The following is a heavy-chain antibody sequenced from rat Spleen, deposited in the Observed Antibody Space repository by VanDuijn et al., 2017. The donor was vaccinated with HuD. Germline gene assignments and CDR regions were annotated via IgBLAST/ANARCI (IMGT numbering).Heavy chain of an antibody. D-gene: IGHD1-5*01. Sequence: EVQLVESGGGLVQPGRSLKLSCAASGFTFSDYYMAWVRQAPTKGLEWVASISYEGSSTYYGDSVKGRFTISRADSKSTLFLQMDSLRSEDTANYYCAKDGGTTRYYFDYWGQGVMVTVSS. J-gene: IGHJ2*01. V-gene: IGHV5-22*01. CDR3: AKDGGTTRYYFDY. CDR1: GFTFSDYY. CDR2: ISYEGSST.